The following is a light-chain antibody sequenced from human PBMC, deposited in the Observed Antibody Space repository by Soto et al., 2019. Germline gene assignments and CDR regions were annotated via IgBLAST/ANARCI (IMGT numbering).Light chain of an antibody. V-gene: IGKV3-20*01. CDR2: GAS. CDR1: QSVSSSY. CDR3: QQYGSSPWT. Sequence: PGERATLSCTASQSVSSSYLAWYQQKPGQAPRLLIYGASSRATGIPDRFSGSGSGTDFTLTISRLEPEDFAVYYCQQYGSSPWTFGQGTKVDIK. J-gene: IGKJ1*01.